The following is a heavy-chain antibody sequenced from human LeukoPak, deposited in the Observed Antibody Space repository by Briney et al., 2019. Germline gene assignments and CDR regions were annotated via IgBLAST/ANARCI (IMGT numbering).Heavy chain of an antibody. D-gene: IGHD6-19*01. V-gene: IGHV3-23*01. CDR2: ISGSI. CDR3: AKDARAVPAYFDY. J-gene: IGHJ4*02. CDR1: GFTFSTYA. Sequence: GGSLRLSCAASGFTFSTYAMSWVRQAPGKGLEWVSAISGSIYYADSVKGRFTISRDNSKNTLYLQMNSLRAEDTAVYYCAKDARAVPAYFDYWGQGTLVTVSS.